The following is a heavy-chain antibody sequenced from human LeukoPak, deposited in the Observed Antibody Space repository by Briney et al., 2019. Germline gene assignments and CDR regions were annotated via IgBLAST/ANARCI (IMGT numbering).Heavy chain of an antibody. J-gene: IGHJ6*03. Sequence: GGSLRLSCAASGFTFSSYAMHWVRQAPGKGLEYVSAISSNGGSTYYANSVKGRFTISRDNSKNTLYLQMGSLRAEDMAVYYCARVRGYCSSTSCYSEGGYYYYYYMDVRGKGTTVTVSS. CDR2: ISSNGGST. D-gene: IGHD2-2*01. V-gene: IGHV3-64*01. CDR3: ARVRGYCSSTSCYSEGGYYYYYYMDV. CDR1: GFTFSSYA.